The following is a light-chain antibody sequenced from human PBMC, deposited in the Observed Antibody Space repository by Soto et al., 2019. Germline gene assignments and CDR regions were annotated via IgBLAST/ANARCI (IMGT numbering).Light chain of an antibody. CDR1: ENANGH. Sequence: IQMTQSPNTLSASVGDRVSITCRASENANGHLAWYQQKPGKAPKLLIYEASILESGVPSRFSVSGYGTEFTLTITGLLSGDFVTYYCQQNYDVQSFGQGTMV. CDR3: QQNYDVQS. V-gene: IGKV1-5*03. CDR2: EAS. J-gene: IGKJ1*01.